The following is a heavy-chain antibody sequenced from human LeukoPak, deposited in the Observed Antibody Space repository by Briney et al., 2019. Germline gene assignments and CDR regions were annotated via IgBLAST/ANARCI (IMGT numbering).Heavy chain of an antibody. CDR2: INPSGGST. CDR1: GYTFTSYY. CDR3: ARYQAAAGTDYYYYYMDV. J-gene: IGHJ6*03. D-gene: IGHD6-13*01. Sequence: ASVKVSCKASGYTFTSYYMHWVRQAPGQGLEWMGIINPSGGSTSYAQKFQGRVTMTRDMSTSTVYMELSSLRSEDTAVYYCARYQAAAGTDYYYYYMDVWGKGTTVTVSS. V-gene: IGHV1-46*01.